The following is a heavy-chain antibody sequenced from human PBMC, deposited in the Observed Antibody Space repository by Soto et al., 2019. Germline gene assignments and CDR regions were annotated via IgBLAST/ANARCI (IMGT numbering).Heavy chain of an antibody. CDR1: GFSLSTSGVG. D-gene: IGHD2-15*01. V-gene: IGHV2-5*01. J-gene: IGHJ5*02. CDR2: IYWNDDK. CDR3: AHRRGGFDH. Sequence: QITLKESGPTLVKPTQTLTVTCTFSGFSLSTSGVGVGWIRQPPGKALECLAVIYWNDDKRYSPSLKSRLSITKDTSKNLVVLSMTNMGPVDTATYYCAHRRGGFDHWGQGTLVTVSS.